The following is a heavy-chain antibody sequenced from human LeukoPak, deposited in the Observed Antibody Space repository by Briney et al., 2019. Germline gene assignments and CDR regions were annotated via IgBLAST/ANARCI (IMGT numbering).Heavy chain of an antibody. V-gene: IGHV3-23*01. Sequence: GGSLRLSCAASGFTFSSYAMSWVRQAPGKGLEWVPAISGSGGSTYYADSVKGRFTISRDNSKNTLYLQMNSLRAEDTAVYYCAKDRGYYGSGDYGMDVWGQGTTVTVSS. CDR1: GFTFSSYA. D-gene: IGHD3-10*01. CDR3: AKDRGYYGSGDYGMDV. CDR2: ISGSGGST. J-gene: IGHJ6*02.